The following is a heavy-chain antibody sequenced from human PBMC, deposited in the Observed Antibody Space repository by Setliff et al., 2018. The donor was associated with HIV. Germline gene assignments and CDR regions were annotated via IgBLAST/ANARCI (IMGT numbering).Heavy chain of an antibody. CDR3: ARVSKTYWYSIPRDYYHHMDV. Sequence: SETLSLTCTVSGGSINSTSYYWGWIRQPPGNGLEWIGSIYHTGSTYYKPSLKSRVTISVDTSKNQFSLKLSSVSAADTAVYYCARVSKTYWYSIPRDYYHHMDVWGKGTTVTVSS. CDR2: IYHTGST. J-gene: IGHJ6*03. V-gene: IGHV4-39*01. D-gene: IGHD2-8*02. CDR1: GGSINSTSYY.